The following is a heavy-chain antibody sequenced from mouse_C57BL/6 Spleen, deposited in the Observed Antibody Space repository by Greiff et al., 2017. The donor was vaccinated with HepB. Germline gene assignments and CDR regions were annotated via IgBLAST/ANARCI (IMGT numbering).Heavy chain of an antibody. D-gene: IGHD1-1*02. CDR2: ILPGGGST. CDR3: ASDYDGGSYPGWFAY. CDR1: GYTFTGYW. J-gene: IGHJ3*01. Sequence: QVQLKQSGAELLKPGASVKLSCKATGYTFTGYWIEWVKQRPGHGLEWIGEILPGGGSTNYNGKFKGKATFTADTSANPAYMQLSSLITEDSATYYWASDYDGGSYPGWFAYWGQGTLVTVSA. V-gene: IGHV1-9*01.